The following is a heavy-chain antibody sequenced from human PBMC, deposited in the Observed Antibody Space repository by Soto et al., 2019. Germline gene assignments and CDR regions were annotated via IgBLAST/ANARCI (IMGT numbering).Heavy chain of an antibody. V-gene: IGHV1-46*01. Sequence: ASVKVSCKASGYTFTSYYMHWVRQAPGQGLEWMGIINPSGGSTSYAQKFQGRVTMTRDTSTSTVYMELSSLRSEDTAVYYCARAGGVGARLGAFDIWGQGTMVT. CDR2: INPSGGST. J-gene: IGHJ3*02. D-gene: IGHD1-26*01. CDR1: GYTFTSYY. CDR3: ARAGGVGARLGAFDI.